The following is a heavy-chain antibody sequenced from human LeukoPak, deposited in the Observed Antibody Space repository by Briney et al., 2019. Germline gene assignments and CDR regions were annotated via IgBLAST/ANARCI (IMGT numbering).Heavy chain of an antibody. CDR2: IRYDGSNK. CDR3: AKTGRYTFDY. CDR1: GFTFSSYG. V-gene: IGHV3-30*02. Sequence: QTGGSLRLSCAASGFTFSSYGMHWVRQAPGKGLEWVAFIRYDGSNKYYADSVKGRFTITRDNAKNTLYLQMNSLRAEDTAVYYCAKTGRYTFDYWGQGTLVTVSS. D-gene: IGHD1-26*01. J-gene: IGHJ4*02.